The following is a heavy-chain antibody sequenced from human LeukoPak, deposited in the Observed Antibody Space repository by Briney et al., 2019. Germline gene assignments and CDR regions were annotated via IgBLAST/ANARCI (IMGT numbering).Heavy chain of an antibody. CDR2: IYYSGST. J-gene: IGHJ5*02. CDR3: AGMRYSKIPNWFDP. CDR1: GGSISSSSYY. V-gene: IGHV4-39*01. Sequence: TETLSLTCTVSGGSISSSSYYWGWIRQPPGKGLEWIGSIYYSGSTYYNPSLKSRVTISVDTSKNQFSLKLSSVTAADTAVYYCAGMRYSKIPNWFDPWGQGTLVTVSS. D-gene: IGHD4-11*01.